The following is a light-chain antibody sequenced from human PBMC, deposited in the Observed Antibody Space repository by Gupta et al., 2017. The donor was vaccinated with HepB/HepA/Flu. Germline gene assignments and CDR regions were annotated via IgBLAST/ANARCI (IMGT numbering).Light chain of an antibody. CDR2: EVT. Sequence: YALPPPASVSASPGPSIPISCTGTTSDVGSYNLVSWYQQHPGKVPKLIIYEVTKRPSGVSNRFSGSKSGNTASLTISGLQAEDEADYYCCSSTISSVLFGGGTKLTVL. CDR1: TSDVGSYNL. J-gene: IGLJ2*01. CDR3: CSSTISSVL. V-gene: IGLV2-23*02.